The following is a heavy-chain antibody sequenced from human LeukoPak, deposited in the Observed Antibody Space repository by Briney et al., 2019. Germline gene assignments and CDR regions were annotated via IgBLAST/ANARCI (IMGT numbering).Heavy chain of an antibody. D-gene: IGHD4-17*01. CDR3: ARVLTVTFVP. CDR2: VWSDGNAK. V-gene: IGHV3-33*01. CDR1: GFNFSTYG. J-gene: IGHJ5*02. Sequence: GRSLRLSCAASGFNFSTYGMHWVRQAPGKGLEWVALVWSDGNAKFYARSVRGRFTISRDNSKNTLYLQMNSLRAEDTAVYYCARVLTVTFVPWGQGTLVTVSS.